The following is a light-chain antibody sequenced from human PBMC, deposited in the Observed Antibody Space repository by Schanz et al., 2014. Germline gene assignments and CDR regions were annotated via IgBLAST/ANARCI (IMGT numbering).Light chain of an antibody. CDR3: QQYKIWPPT. V-gene: IGKV3-20*01. Sequence: EIVLTQSPGTLSLSPGERATLSCRASQSVSSNYLAWYQQKPGQSPRLLIYGASSRATGIPDRFSGSGSETEFTLSISSLQSEDFAVYYCQQYKIWPPTFGQGTKVEI. CDR1: QSVSSNY. J-gene: IGKJ1*01. CDR2: GAS.